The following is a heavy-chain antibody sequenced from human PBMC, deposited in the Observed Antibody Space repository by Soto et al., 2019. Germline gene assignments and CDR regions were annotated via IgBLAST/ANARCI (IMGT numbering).Heavy chain of an antibody. CDR2: INAGNGNT. CDR3: ARGRGGSGLVSNAFDI. CDR1: GYTFTSYA. J-gene: IGHJ3*02. D-gene: IGHD6-19*01. Sequence: GASVKVSCKVSGYTFTSYAMHWVRQAPGQRLEWMGWINAGNGNTKYSQKFRGRVTITRDTSASTAYMELSSLRSEDTAVYYCARGRGGSGLVSNAFDIWGQGTMVTVSS. V-gene: IGHV1-3*01.